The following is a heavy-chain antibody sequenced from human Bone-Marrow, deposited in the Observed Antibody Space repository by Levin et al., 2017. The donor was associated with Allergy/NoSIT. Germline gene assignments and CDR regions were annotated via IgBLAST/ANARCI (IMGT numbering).Heavy chain of an antibody. J-gene: IGHJ5*02. CDR2: INAGNGNT. CDR1: GYTFTSYA. V-gene: IGHV1-3*01. Sequence: ASVKVSCKASGYTFTSYAMHWVRQAPGQRLEWMGWINAGNGNTKYSQKFQGRVTITRDTSASTAYMELSSLRSEDTAVYYCARAPRRYIVVVPAAISWFDPWGQGTLVTVSS. D-gene: IGHD2-2*01. CDR3: ARAPRRYIVVVPAAISWFDP.